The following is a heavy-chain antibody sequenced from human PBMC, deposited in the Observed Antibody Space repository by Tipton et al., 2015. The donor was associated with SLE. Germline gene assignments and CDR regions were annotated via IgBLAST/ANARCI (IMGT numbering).Heavy chain of an antibody. V-gene: IGHV4-31*03. Sequence: TLSLTCTVSGDSISNGDDYWSWIRQPPGKGLEWIGNIYYGGGTYYNPSLESRVTISLDTSKNQFSLKLNSVTAADTAVYYRARVQAYEGFDPWGQGTLVTVSS. CDR2: IYYGGGT. CDR1: GDSISNGDDY. D-gene: IGHD3-16*01. CDR3: ARVQAYEGFDP. J-gene: IGHJ5*02.